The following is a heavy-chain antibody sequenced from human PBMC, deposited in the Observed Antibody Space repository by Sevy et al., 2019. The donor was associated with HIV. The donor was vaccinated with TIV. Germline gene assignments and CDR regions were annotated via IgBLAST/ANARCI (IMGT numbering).Heavy chain of an antibody. V-gene: IGHV3-21*01. CDR2: IYSRSTYI. D-gene: IGHD2-21*02. Sequence: GGSLRLSCTASGFTFSSFSMSWVRQAPGKGLEWVASIYSRSTYIYHADPVKGRFTISRDNAKNSLYLQMNSLRAEDTAVYYCARDPSQGITAIQDYWGPGTLVTVSS. J-gene: IGHJ4*02. CDR3: ARDPSQGITAIQDY. CDR1: GFTFSSFS.